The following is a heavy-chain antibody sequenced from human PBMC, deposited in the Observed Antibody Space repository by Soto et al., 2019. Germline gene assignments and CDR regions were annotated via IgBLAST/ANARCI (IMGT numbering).Heavy chain of an antibody. CDR1: GFTFSSYA. V-gene: IGHV3-23*01. Sequence: GGSLRLSCAASGFTFSSYAMSWVRQAPGKGLEWVSAISGSGGSTYYADSVKGRFTISRDNSKNTLYLQMNSLRAEDTAVYYCAKTVAFGPDYDFWSGYVPGYYMDVWGKGTTVTVSS. CDR2: ISGSGGST. D-gene: IGHD3-3*01. J-gene: IGHJ6*03. CDR3: AKTVAFGPDYDFWSGYVPGYYMDV.